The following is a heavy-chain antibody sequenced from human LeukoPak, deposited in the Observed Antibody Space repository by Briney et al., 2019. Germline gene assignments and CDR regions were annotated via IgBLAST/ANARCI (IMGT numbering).Heavy chain of an antibody. Sequence: SETLSLTCTVSGYSISSGYYWGWIRQPPGKGLEWIGIIYHSGSTYYNPSLKSRVTISIDTSKNQFSLKLSSVTAADTAVYYCARQTGSGLFILPGGQGTLVTVSS. CDR2: IYHSGST. J-gene: IGHJ4*02. CDR3: ARQTGSGLFILP. V-gene: IGHV4-38-2*02. CDR1: GYSISSGYY. D-gene: IGHD3/OR15-3a*01.